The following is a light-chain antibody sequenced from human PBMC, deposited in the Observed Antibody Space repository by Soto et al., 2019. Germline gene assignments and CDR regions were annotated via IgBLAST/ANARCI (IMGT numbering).Light chain of an antibody. CDR1: SSDVGRYNY. CDR3: SSYTSSNTVI. CDR2: EVT. V-gene: IGLV2-14*01. Sequence: QSALTQPASVSGSPGQSITISCTGTSSDVGRYNYVSWYKQYPGKAPKLIIYEVTIRPSGVSNHFSASKSGNTASLTISGLQPEDEADYYCSSYTSSNTVIFGGGTKLTVL. J-gene: IGLJ2*01.